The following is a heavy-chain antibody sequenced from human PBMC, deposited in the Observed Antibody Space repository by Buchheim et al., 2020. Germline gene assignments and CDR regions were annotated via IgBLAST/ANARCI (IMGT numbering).Heavy chain of an antibody. D-gene: IGHD4/OR15-4a*01. CDR1: GFSFSQSY. CDR3: AKVGITSPDDSAGVASG. V-gene: IGHV3-11*01. J-gene: IGHJ4*02. Sequence: QVRLVESGGGLVKPGGSLRLSCVASGFSFSQSYMFWLRQPPGKGPECISYISGDGTTIYYVDSARGRFTVSRDNAKNSLYLEMNGLAAEDTAIYYCAKVGITSPDDSAGVASGWSKGTL. CDR2: ISGDGTTI.